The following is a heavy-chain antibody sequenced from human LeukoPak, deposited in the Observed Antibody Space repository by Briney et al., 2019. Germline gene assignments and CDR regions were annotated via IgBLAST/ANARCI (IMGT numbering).Heavy chain of an antibody. J-gene: IGHJ4*02. CDR3: AREMEGDYGSGTFFDL. V-gene: IGHV3-11*01. Sequence: GGSLRLSCAASEFVLSDYYMRWMRQAPGKGVEGGSYISDSGSTIYSSASVNGRFTISTDNVKNSLYLQMNGLRAEDTAVYYCAREMEGDYGSGTFFDLWGQGNMVTVSS. CDR2: ISDSGSTI. D-gene: IGHD3-10*01. CDR1: EFVLSDYY.